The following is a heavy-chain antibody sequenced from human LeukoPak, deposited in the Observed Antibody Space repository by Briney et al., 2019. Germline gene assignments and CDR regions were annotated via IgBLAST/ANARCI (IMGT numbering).Heavy chain of an antibody. Sequence: SGPTLVKPTQTLTLTCTFSGFSLSTSGVGVGWIRQPPGKALEWLALIYWDDDKRYSPSLKSRLTITKDTSKNQVVHTMTNMDPVDTATYYCAHSYCSGGSCYSAADNWFDPWGQGTLVTVSS. V-gene: IGHV2-5*02. CDR1: GFSLSTSGVG. CDR3: AHSYCSGGSCYSAADNWFDP. CDR2: IYWDDDK. D-gene: IGHD2-15*01. J-gene: IGHJ5*02.